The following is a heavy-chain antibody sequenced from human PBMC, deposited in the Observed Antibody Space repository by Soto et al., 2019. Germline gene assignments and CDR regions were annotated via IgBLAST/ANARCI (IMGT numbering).Heavy chain of an antibody. CDR1: GFTFSSYA. CDR2: ISGSGGST. V-gene: IGHV3-23*01. D-gene: IGHD1-1*01. J-gene: IGHJ6*03. Sequence: EVQLLESGGGLVQPGGSLRLSCAASGFTFSSYAMSWVRQAPGKGLEWVSAISGSGGSTYYADSVKGRFTISRDNSKNTLYLQMNSLRAEDTAVYYCANDGKEAGTTPADWDYYYYMDVWGKGTTVTVSS. CDR3: ANDGKEAGTTPADWDYYYYMDV.